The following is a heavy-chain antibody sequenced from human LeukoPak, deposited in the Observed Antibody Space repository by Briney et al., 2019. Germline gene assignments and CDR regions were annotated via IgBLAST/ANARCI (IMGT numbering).Heavy chain of an antibody. CDR3: AKDTEAYYDHFDP. CDR2: VSGSGDST. Sequence: QPGGSLRLSCAASGFTFTSHAMSWVRQAPGKGLEWVSAVSGSGDSTYYADSVKGRFTISRDNSKNTLYLQMISLRAEDTAVYYCAKDTEAYYDHFDPWGQGTLVTVSS. J-gene: IGHJ5*02. D-gene: IGHD3-22*01. V-gene: IGHV3-23*01. CDR1: GFTFTSHA.